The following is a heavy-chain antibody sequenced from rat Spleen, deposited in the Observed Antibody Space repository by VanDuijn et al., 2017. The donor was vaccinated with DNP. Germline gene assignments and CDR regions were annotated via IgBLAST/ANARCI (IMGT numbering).Heavy chain of an antibody. D-gene: IGHD1-11*01. V-gene: IGHV5-31*01. Sequence: EVQLVESGGDLVQPGRSLKLSCVASGFTFNNYWMTWIRQVPGKGLEWVASITSSGGSTYYPDSVKGRCTISRDDAESSLYLQMNSLKSEDTATYYCARLGRLRPYWYFDFWGPGTMVTVSS. J-gene: IGHJ1*01. CDR3: ARLGRLRPYWYFDF. CDR1: GFTFNNYW. CDR2: ITSSGGST.